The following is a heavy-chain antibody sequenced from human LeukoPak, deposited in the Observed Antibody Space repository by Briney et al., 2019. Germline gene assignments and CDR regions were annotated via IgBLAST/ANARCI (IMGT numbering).Heavy chain of an antibody. CDR2: INEDGSGK. CDR3: ARGSSGTWDD. Sequence: GGSLRLSCAASGFTFSRYWMTWVRQAPGKGLEWVANINEDGSGKYYVDSVKGRFTISRDNAKNSVYLQMNSLRAEDTAVFYCARGSSGTWDDWGQGTLVTVSS. V-gene: IGHV3-7*01. D-gene: IGHD6-25*01. CDR1: GFTFSRYW. J-gene: IGHJ4*02.